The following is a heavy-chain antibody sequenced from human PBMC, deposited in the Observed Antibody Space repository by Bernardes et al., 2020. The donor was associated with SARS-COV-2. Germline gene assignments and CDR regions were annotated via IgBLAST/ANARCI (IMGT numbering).Heavy chain of an antibody. D-gene: IGHD3-16*01. J-gene: IGHJ4*02. V-gene: IGHV3-11*01. CDR1: GFPFSDYF. CDR3: ARIVLGVWYSFDY. CDR2: ISSGGTK. Sequence: GGSLRLSCAASGFPFSDYFMTWIRQAPGKGLEWVSYISSGGTKYYADSVKGRFTISRDNAKNSLYLQMNSLRAEDTAVYYCARIVLGVWYSFDYWGQGTLVTVSS.